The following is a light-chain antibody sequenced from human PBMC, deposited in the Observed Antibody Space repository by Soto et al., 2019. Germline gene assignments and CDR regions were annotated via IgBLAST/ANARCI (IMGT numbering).Light chain of an antibody. Sequence: EIVLTQSPGTLSLSPGQRATLSCRASQNIRSNYVAWFQQTPGQAPRLLIYGAVNKDTGIPGRFSGSGSGTKFYLSRSSLEPEDFVVYYCQQYHSAQLTFGQGTKVEFK. J-gene: IGKJ1*01. CDR2: GAV. V-gene: IGKV3-20*01. CDR3: QQYHSAQLT. CDR1: QNIRSNY.